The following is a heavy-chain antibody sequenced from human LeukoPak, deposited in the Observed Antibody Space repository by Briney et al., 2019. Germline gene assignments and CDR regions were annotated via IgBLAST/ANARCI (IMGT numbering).Heavy chain of an antibody. D-gene: IGHD1-26*01. Sequence: GGSLRLSCAASGFTFSTYAMHWVRQAPGKGLEYVSTISSNGGSTYYGDSVEGRFTISRDNSKNTLYLQMGSLRAEDMAVYYCARARGSGSYFSDYWGRGTLVTVSS. CDR3: ARARGSGSYFSDY. CDR1: GFTFSTYA. J-gene: IGHJ4*02. CDR2: ISSNGGST. V-gene: IGHV3-64*02.